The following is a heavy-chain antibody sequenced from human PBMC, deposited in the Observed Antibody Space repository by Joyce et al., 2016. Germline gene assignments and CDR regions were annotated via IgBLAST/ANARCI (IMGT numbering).Heavy chain of an antibody. D-gene: IGHD1-1*01. CDR2: INYSGTP. J-gene: IGHJ3*02. CDR1: GGTLSGYY. CDR3: ARGRRYFET. Sequence: QLQLQQWGAGLLKPSETLSLTCAVYGGTLSGYYWSWVRQPPGKGVDWIGEINYSGTPNYNPSLKSRVSISLNTPKNQLSVKMNSETAADTAVYYCARGRRYFETWGQGTMVTVSS. V-gene: IGHV4-34*01.